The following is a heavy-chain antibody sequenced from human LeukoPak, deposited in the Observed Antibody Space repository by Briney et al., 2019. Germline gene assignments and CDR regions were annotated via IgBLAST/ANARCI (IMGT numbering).Heavy chain of an antibody. CDR2: INPSGGST. J-gene: IGHJ4*02. CDR3: ARDHGKYPAYDFWSGYDY. CDR1: GYTFTSYY. V-gene: IGHV1-46*01. Sequence: ASVKVSCKASGYTFTSYYMHWVRQAPGQGLEWMGIINPSGGSTSYAQKFQGRVTMTRDTSTSTVYMELSSLRSEDTAVYYCARDHGKYPAYDFWSGYDYWGQGTLVTVSS. D-gene: IGHD3-3*01.